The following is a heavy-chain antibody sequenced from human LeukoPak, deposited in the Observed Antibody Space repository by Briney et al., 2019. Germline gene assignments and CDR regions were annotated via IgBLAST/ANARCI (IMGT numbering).Heavy chain of an antibody. CDR3: VRAVVRGLRRKCFFDY. D-gene: IGHD3-10*01. CDR1: GFTFSSYA. Sequence: PGGSLRLSCAASGFTFSSYAMHWVRQAPGKGLKWVAVISYDGSNKYYADSVKGRFTISRDNSKNSLYLQMNSLRAEDSAVYYCVRAVVRGLRRKCFFDYWGQGTLVTVSS. J-gene: IGHJ4*02. V-gene: IGHV3-30*04. CDR2: ISYDGSNK.